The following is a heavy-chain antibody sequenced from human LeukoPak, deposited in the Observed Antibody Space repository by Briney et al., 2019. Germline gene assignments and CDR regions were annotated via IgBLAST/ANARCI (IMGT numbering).Heavy chain of an antibody. CDR2: ISSSSSTI. Sequence: SGGSLRLACAASGFTFSSYSMNWVRQAPGKGLDWVSYISSSSSTIYYADSVKGRFTISRDNAKNSLYLQMNSLRDEDTAVYYCARDFGDYTLGYYGMDVWGQGTTVTVSS. J-gene: IGHJ6*02. CDR3: ARDFGDYTLGYYGMDV. D-gene: IGHD4-17*01. CDR1: GFTFSSYS. V-gene: IGHV3-48*02.